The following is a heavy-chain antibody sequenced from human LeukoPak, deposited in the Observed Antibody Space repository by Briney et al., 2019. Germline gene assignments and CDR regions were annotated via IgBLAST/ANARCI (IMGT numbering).Heavy chain of an antibody. Sequence: SETLSLTCAVYGGSFSGYYWSWIRQPPGKGLEWIGEINHSGSTNYNPSLKSRVTISVDTSKNQFSLKLSSVTAADTAVYYCARVRGNRGKYFDYWGQGTLVTVSP. CDR1: GGSFSGYY. CDR3: ARVRGNRGKYFDY. V-gene: IGHV4-34*01. D-gene: IGHD3-16*01. CDR2: INHSGST. J-gene: IGHJ4*02.